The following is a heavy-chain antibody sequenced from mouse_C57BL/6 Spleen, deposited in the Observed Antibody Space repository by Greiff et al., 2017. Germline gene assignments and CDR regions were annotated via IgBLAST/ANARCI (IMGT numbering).Heavy chain of an antibody. Sequence: QVQLQQPGAELVRPGSSVKLSCKASGYTFTSYWMHWVKQRPIHGLEWIGNIDPSDSETHYNQKFKDKATLTVDKSSSTAYMQLSSLTSEDSAVYYCARHGSSSPFAYWGQGTLVTVSA. J-gene: IGHJ3*01. V-gene: IGHV1-52*01. CDR3: ARHGSSSPFAY. CDR1: GYTFTSYW. D-gene: IGHD1-1*01. CDR2: IDPSDSET.